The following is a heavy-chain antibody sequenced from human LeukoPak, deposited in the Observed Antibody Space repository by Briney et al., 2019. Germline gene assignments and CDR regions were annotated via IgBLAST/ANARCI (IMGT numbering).Heavy chain of an antibody. CDR1: GYTFTSYG. Sequence: ASVKVSCKASGYTFTSYGISWVRQAPGQGLEWMGWISTYNGNTNFAQRLQGRVTMTTDTSTSTAYMELSSLRSDDTAVYYCVRDICTSTTCLLYYFDYWGQGTLVTVSS. V-gene: IGHV1-18*01. CDR3: VRDICTSTTCLLYYFDY. J-gene: IGHJ4*02. D-gene: IGHD2-2*01. CDR2: ISTYNGNT.